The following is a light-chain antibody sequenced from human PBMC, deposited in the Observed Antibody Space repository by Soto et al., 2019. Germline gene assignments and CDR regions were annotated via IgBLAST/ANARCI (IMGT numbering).Light chain of an antibody. CDR2: AAS. Sequence: DIQMTQSPSSLSASVGDSVTITCRASQGIRSDLGWYQQKPGKAPKRLIYAASSLQSGVPSRFSGSESGTEFTLTISSLQPEDFATYYCLQHNSYPRTFGQGTKVEIK. V-gene: IGKV1-17*01. CDR3: LQHNSYPRT. J-gene: IGKJ1*01. CDR1: QGIRSD.